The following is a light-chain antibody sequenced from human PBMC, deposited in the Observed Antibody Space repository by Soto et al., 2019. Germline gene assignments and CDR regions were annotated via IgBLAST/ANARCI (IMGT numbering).Light chain of an antibody. V-gene: IGKV3D-15*01. J-gene: IGKJ1*01. CDR2: GAS. CDR1: QSVRSN. Sequence: DKLMTQSPATLSVSPGERATLSCRASQSVRSNLAWYQQKPGQAPRLLIYGASSRATGIPDRFTGSGSGTEFTLTISSLQSEDFAVYYCQQYNNWPPVFGQGTKVDI. CDR3: QQYNNWPPV.